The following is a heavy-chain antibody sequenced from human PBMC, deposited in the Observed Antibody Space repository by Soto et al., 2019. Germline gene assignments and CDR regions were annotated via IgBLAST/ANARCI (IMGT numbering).Heavy chain of an antibody. Sequence: PSETLSLTCTVSGGSISSYYWSWIRQPAGKGLEWIGRIYTSGSTNYNPSLKSRVTMSVDTSKNQFSLKLSSVTAADTAVYYCARGLTGAGLLHWFDHWVQGTLVTVSS. V-gene: IGHV4-4*07. J-gene: IGHJ5*02. D-gene: IGHD6-19*01. CDR1: GGSISSYY. CDR2: IYTSGST. CDR3: ARGLTGAGLLHWFDH.